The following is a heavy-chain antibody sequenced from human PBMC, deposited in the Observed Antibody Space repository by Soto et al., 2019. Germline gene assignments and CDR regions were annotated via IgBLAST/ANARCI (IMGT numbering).Heavy chain of an antibody. CDR2: ISYSGST. CDR3: ARSSVAGAGYFQH. J-gene: IGHJ1*01. CDR1: GGSVSGGVYY. Sequence: QVQLQESGPGLVKPSQTLSLTCTVSGGSVSGGVYYWNWIRQHPEKGLEWIGYISYSGSTYYNPPLRSRVTLSADTSKNQFSLKLSSVTVADTAVYYCARSSVAGAGYFQHWGQGTQVIVSS. D-gene: IGHD6-19*01. V-gene: IGHV4-31*03.